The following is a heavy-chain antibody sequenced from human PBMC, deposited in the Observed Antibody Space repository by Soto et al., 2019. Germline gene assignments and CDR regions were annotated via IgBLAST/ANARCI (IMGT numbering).Heavy chain of an antibody. D-gene: IGHD2-15*01. V-gene: IGHV2-5*01. J-gene: IGHJ3*02. CDR3: AHRHDLGGFDI. CDR2: INWNDYE. CDR1: VFSLNTPAVG. Sequence: QITLKESGPTLGKPTQTLTLTCTFSVFSLNTPAVGVGWIRQPPGKALEWLALINWNDYERYSPSLKDRLTITTDTSRNHVVLTMTSVDPVDTATYYCAHRHDLGGFDIWGQGTTVTVSS.